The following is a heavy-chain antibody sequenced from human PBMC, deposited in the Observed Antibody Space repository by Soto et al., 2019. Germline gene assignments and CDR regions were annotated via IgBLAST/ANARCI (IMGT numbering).Heavy chain of an antibody. CDR3: ARDVDYYGMDV. V-gene: IGHV4-4*02. CDR1: GGSISSSNW. J-gene: IGHJ6*02. CDR2: IYHSGST. D-gene: IGHD2-21*01. Sequence: SETLSLTCAVSGGSISSSNWWSWVRQPPGKGLEWIGEIYHSGSTNYNPSLKGRVTISVDKSKNQLSLKLSSVTAADTAVYYCARDVDYYGMDVWGQGTTVTVSS.